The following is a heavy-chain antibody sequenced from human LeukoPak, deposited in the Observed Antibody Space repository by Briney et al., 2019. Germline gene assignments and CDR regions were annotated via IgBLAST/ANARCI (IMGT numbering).Heavy chain of an antibody. CDR3: AQQLGYCTRGSCYFTY. CDR1: GFTFTNYA. J-gene: IGHJ4*02. D-gene: IGHD2-15*01. Sequence: GGSLRLSCAASGFTFTNYAMSWLRQAPGKGLEWVSAINDSGDSTFYADSVKGRLTISRDNSKNTLYLQMNSLRAEDTAVYYCAQQLGYCTRGSCYFTYWGQGILVTVSS. CDR2: INDSGDST. V-gene: IGHV3-23*01.